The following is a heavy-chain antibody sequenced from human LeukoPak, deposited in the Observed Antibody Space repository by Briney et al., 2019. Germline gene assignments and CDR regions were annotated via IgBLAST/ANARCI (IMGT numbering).Heavy chain of an antibody. CDR3: ARDWRLGYCSGGSCYHNWFDP. CDR2: IYYSGST. CDR1: GGSISSSSYY. Sequence: PSETLSLTCTVSGGSISSSSYYWGWIRQPPGKGLEWIGSIYYSGSTYYNPSLKSRVTISVDTSKNQFSLKLSSVTAADTAVYYCARDWRLGYCSGGSCYHNWFDPWGQGTLVTVSP. J-gene: IGHJ5*02. D-gene: IGHD2-15*01. V-gene: IGHV4-39*07.